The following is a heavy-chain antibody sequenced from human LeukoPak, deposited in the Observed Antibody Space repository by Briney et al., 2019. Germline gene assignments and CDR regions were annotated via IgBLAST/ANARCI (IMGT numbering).Heavy chain of an antibody. J-gene: IGHJ4*02. D-gene: IGHD6-13*01. Sequence: SETLSLTCAVYGGSFSGYYWSWIRQPPGKGLEWIGEINHSGSTNYNPSLKSRVTISVDTSKNQFSLKLSSVTAADTAVYYCARGQSDSSWYDYWGQGTLVTVSA. CDR3: ARGQSDSSWYDY. CDR1: GGSFSGYY. CDR2: INHSGST. V-gene: IGHV4-34*01.